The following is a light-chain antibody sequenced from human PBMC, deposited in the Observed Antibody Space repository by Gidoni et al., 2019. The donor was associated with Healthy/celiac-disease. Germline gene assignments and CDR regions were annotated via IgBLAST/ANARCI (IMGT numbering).Light chain of an antibody. CDR3: QSYDSSLKV. Sequence: QSVLTQPPPVSGPPGPRVTIPCTGTSSNIGAGYDVHWYQQLPGTAPKLLIYGNSNRPSGVPDRFSGSKSGTSASLAITGLQAEDEADYYCQSYDSSLKVFGGGTKLTVL. J-gene: IGLJ2*01. CDR2: GNS. V-gene: IGLV1-40*01. CDR1: SSNIGAGYD.